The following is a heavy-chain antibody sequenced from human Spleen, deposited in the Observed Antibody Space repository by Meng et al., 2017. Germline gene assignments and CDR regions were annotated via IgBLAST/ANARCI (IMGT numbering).Heavy chain of an antibody. Sequence: ASVKVSCKASGYTFTSYGISWVRQAPGQGLEWMGWINPNSGGTNYAQKFQGRVTMTRNTSISTAYMELSRLRSDDTAVYYCARDYGSGWPTDYWGQGTLVTVSS. V-gene: IGHV1-2*02. CDR3: ARDYGSGWPTDY. CDR1: GYTFTSYG. D-gene: IGHD6-19*01. J-gene: IGHJ4*02. CDR2: INPNSGGT.